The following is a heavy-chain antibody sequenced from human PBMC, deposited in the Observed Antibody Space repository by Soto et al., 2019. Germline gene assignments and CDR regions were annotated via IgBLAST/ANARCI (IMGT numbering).Heavy chain of an antibody. V-gene: IGHV3-21*01. J-gene: IGHJ4*02. CDR3: TRSPQSITGTPRGGAQNDY. D-gene: IGHD1-7*01. CDR2: ISGSSVYI. Sequence: EMHLVESGGGLVKPGGSLRLSCAASGFTFSSYTMSWVRQAPGKGLEWVASISGSSVYIYHADSLKGRFTVSRDNAKSSLYLQMNSLRAEDTAVYYCTRSPQSITGTPRGGAQNDYWGQGALVTVSS. CDR1: GFTFSSYT.